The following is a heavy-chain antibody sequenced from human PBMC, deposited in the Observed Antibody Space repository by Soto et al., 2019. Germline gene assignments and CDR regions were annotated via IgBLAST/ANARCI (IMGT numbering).Heavy chain of an antibody. J-gene: IGHJ6*02. D-gene: IGHD3-22*01. CDR3: LIYYYNYTMDV. Sequence: LRLSCAASGFTFSTYAMSWVRQAPGKGLEWVSAISGSGAHTYYADSVKGRFSISRDNSKSTLYLQMNSLRADDTAVYYCLIYYYNYTMDVWGQGTTVTVSS. CDR2: ISGSGAHT. CDR1: GFTFSTYA. V-gene: IGHV3-23*01.